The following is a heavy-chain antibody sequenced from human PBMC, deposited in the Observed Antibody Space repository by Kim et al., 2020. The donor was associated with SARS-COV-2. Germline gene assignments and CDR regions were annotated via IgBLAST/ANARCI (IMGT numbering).Heavy chain of an antibody. D-gene: IGHD6-13*01. CDR3: ARNGNPAYTDSWYDY. V-gene: IGHV4-4*09. Sequence: PSLKSRVTISVDTSKNRFSLKMTSVTAADTAVYYCARNGNPAYTDSWYDYWGQGTRVTVSS. J-gene: IGHJ4*02.